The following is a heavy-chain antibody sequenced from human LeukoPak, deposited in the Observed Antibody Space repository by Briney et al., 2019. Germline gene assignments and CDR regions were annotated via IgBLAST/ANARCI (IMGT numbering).Heavy chain of an antibody. V-gene: IGHV1-8*01. CDR1: GYTFTSYD. Sequence: ASVKVSCKASGYTFTSYDINWVRQATGQGLEWMGWMNPNSGNTGYAQKFQGRVTMTRNTSISTAYKELSSLRSEDTAVYYCARVGTYYYGSGRSHGSTENYYYMDVWGKGTTVTVSS. CDR3: ARVGTYYYGSGRSHGSTENYYYMDV. D-gene: IGHD3-10*01. J-gene: IGHJ6*03. CDR2: MNPNSGNT.